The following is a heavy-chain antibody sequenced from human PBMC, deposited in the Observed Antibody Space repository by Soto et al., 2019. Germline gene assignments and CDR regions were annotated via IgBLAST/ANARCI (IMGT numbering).Heavy chain of an antibody. CDR2: ISWNSGSI. D-gene: IGHD2-21*01. J-gene: IGHJ6*03. CDR1: GFTFDDYA. V-gene: IGHV3-9*01. CDR3: AKADCGGDCSPGYVDV. Sequence: EVQLVESGGGLVQPGRSLRLSCAASGFTFDDYAMHWVRQAPGKGLEWVSGISWNSGSIGYADSVKGRFTISRDNAKNSLYLQMNSLRAEDTALYYCAKADCGGDCSPGYVDVWGKGTTVTVSS.